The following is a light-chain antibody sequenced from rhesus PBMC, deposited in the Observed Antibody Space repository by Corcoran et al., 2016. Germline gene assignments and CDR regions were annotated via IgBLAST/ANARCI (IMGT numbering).Light chain of an antibody. J-gene: IGKJ1*01. Sequence: ETVVTQSPAPLSLSPGDRATLSCRASQSVGSNLAWYLQQPGPAPKHLIYYASSRAPGIPYRFSGSGSGTEFTLTISSLETEEGGVYYCQQYNNWRTFGQWTKVEIK. CDR1: QSVGSN. CDR2: YAS. CDR3: QQYNNWRT. V-gene: IGKV3-42*02.